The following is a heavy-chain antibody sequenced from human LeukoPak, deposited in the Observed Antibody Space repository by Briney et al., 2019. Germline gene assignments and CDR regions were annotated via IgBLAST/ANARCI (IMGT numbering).Heavy chain of an antibody. CDR2: ICYDGSNK. V-gene: IGHV3-33*08. CDR1: GFTFSSYG. J-gene: IGHJ4*02. D-gene: IGHD2-2*01. CDR3: GRYCSSASCHFDY. Sequence: GGSLRLSCAASGFTFSSYGMNWVRQAPGKGLEWVSVICYDGSNKYYADSVKGRFTISRDNSKNTLYLQMSSLRAEDTAVYYCGRYCSSASCHFDYWGQGTLVTVSS.